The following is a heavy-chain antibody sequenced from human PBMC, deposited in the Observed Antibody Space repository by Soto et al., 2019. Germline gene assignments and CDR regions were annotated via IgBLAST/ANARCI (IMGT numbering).Heavy chain of an antibody. CDR3: VKDQTAGGLDC. CDR2: IYWHGDRI. D-gene: IGHD2-21*02. CDR1: GFTSNDHA. J-gene: IGHJ4*02. Sequence: EMQLVESGGGLVQPGGSLRISCAASGFTSNDHAIHWIRQVPGKGLEWVSGIYWHGDRIDYADSVKGRFTISRDNAKNSLYLQMNSLRPEDTALYYCVKDQTAGGLDCWGQGTLVTVSS. V-gene: IGHV3-9*02.